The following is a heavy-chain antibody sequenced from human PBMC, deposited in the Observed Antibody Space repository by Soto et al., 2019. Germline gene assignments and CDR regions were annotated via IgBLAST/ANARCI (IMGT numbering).Heavy chain of an antibody. J-gene: IGHJ4*02. Sequence: EVQLLESGGGLVQPGGSLRLSCAASGFTFSSYAMSWVRQAPGKGLEWVSVISGSGGSTYYADSVKGRFTISRDNSKNKLYQQMNSLRAEDTAVYYCAKRGSGSQFYYWGQGTLVTVSS. V-gene: IGHV3-23*01. CDR1: GFTFSSYA. CDR2: ISGSGGST. CDR3: AKRGSGSQFYY. D-gene: IGHD1-26*01.